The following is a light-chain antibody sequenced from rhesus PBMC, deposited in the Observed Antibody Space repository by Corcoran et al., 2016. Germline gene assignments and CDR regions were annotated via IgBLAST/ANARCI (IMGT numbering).Light chain of an antibody. CDR2: ETS. CDR3: QQAYDTPLT. Sequence: DIQMTQSPSSLSASVGDRVTITCRASENVNNYLNWYQHTPGKAPRLLIYETSTLQSGVPSRFSGSGYWTEYTLTISSLQPEDVVIYYGQQAYDTPLTFGGGTKVELK. CDR1: ENVNNY. V-gene: IGKV1-74*01. J-gene: IGKJ4*01.